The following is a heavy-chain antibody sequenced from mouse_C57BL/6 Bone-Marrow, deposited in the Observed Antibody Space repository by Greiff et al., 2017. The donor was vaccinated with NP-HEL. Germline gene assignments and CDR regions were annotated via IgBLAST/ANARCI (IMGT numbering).Heavy chain of an antibody. CDR3: ARGGGYGSSSWFAY. CDR1: GFTFSDYY. CDR2: INYDGSST. Sequence: EVHLVESEGGLVQPGSSMKLSCTASGFTFSDYYMAWVRQVPEKGLEWVANINYDGSSTYYLDSLKSRFIISRDNAKNILYRQMSSLKSEDTATYYCARGGGYGSSSWFAYWGQGTLVTVSA. V-gene: IGHV5-16*01. J-gene: IGHJ3*01. D-gene: IGHD1-1*01.